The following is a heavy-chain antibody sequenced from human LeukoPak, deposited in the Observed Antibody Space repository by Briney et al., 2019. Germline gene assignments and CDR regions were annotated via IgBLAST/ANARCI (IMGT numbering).Heavy chain of an antibody. CDR1: GGSISSGGYS. CDR2: IYHSGST. CDR3: ARAVGSSGPYNWFDP. V-gene: IGHV4-30-2*01. J-gene: IGHJ5*02. D-gene: IGHD3-22*01. Sequence: SQTLSLTCAVSGGSISSGGYSWSWIRQPPGKGLEWIGYIYHSGSTYYNPSLKSRVTISVDRSKNHFSLKLSSVTAADTAVYYCARAVGSSGPYNWFDPWGQGTLVTVSS.